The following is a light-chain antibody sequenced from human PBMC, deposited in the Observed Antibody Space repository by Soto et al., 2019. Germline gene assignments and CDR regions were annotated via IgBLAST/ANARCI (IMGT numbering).Light chain of an antibody. CDR2: DAS. Sequence: VLTQHPAPLSWPPTARATLSRRASHSVSSYLAWYQQKPGQAPRLLIYDASNRATGIPARFSGSGSGTDFTLTISSLEPEDFAVYYCPQRSNGPSITFGQGTRLDIK. J-gene: IGKJ5*01. CDR1: HSVSSY. V-gene: IGKV3-11*01. CDR3: PQRSNGPSIT.